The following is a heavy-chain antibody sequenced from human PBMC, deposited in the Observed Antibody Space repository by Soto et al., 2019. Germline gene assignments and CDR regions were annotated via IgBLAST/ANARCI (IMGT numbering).Heavy chain of an antibody. CDR2: IGGSGSTI. D-gene: IGHD2-15*01. J-gene: IGHJ6*03. V-gene: IGHV3-11*01. CDR1: GVTFSDYY. CDR3: ASGVAASPFYYYDMDV. Sequence: QVHLVESGGGLVKPGGSLRLSRAASGVTFSDYYMSWIRQAPGKGLEWVSYIGGSGSTIYYADSVKGRFTISRDNAKNSLHLQMNSLRAADTAVYYCASGVAASPFYYYDMDVWGKGTTVTVSS.